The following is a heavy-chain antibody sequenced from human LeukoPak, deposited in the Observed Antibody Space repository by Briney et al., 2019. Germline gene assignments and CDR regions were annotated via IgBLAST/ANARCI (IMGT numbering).Heavy chain of an antibody. CDR1: GFTFSSYG. D-gene: IGHD6-19*01. J-gene: IGHJ6*03. Sequence: GGSLRLSCAASGFTFSSYGMNWVRQAPGKGLEWVSSISSSSYIYYADSVKGRFTISRDNAKNSLYLQMNSLRAEDTAVYYCARDRAVATYYYYYYYMDVWGKGTTVTVSS. CDR2: ISSSSYI. V-gene: IGHV3-21*04. CDR3: ARDRAVATYYYYYYYMDV.